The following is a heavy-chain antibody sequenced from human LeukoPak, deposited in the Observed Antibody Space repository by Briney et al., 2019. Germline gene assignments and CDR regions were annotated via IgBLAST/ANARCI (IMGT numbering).Heavy chain of an antibody. D-gene: IGHD6-13*01. Sequence: ASVKVSCKASGYTFTSYYMHWVRQAPGQGLEWMGIINPSGGSTSYAQKFQGRVTMTEDTSTDTAYMELSSLRSEDTAVYYCATARIAAAVWFDPWGQGTLVTVSS. V-gene: IGHV1-46*01. CDR1: GYTFTSYY. CDR3: ATARIAAAVWFDP. CDR2: INPSGGST. J-gene: IGHJ5*02.